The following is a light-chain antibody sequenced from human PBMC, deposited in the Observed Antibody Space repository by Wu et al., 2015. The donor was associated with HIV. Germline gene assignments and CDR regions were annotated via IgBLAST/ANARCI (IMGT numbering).Light chain of an antibody. J-gene: IGKJ3*01. CDR1: QSVSSSY. CDR3: QQYGFSPTL. CDR2: SIS. Sequence: EIVLTQSPRHPVGCRPGDRATVSCRASQSVSSSYLAWYQQKPGQAPRLLIYSISSRAAGIPDRFSGSGSGTHFTLTISRLEPEDSAVYYCQQYGFSPTLFGPGTKVDMK. V-gene: IGKV3-20*01.